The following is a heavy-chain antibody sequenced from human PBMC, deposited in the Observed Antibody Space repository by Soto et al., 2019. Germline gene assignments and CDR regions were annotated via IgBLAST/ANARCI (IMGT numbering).Heavy chain of an antibody. CDR1: GYTFTTYT. CDR2: INAGNGNT. CDR3: ARDGYCTRPGCRYFYNY. Sequence: ASVKVSCKASGYTFTTYTIHWVRQAPGQRLEWMGWINAGNGNTKYSQEFQGRATIIRDTSASTVYMELSSLRSEDTAVYYCARDGYCTRPGCRYFYNYWGQGTLVTVSS. V-gene: IGHV1-3*01. J-gene: IGHJ4*02. D-gene: IGHD2-2*01.